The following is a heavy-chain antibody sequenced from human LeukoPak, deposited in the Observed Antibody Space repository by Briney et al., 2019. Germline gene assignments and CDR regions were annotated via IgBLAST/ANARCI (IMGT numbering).Heavy chain of an antibody. CDR1: GFMFDDYG. Sequence: GGSLRLSCAASGFMFDDYGMIWVRQAPGKGLEWVAVISYDGSNKYYADSVKGRFTISRENSKNTLHLQMNSLRTEDTAVYYCAKDHYYYGSGIYFMHYFDYWGQGTLATVSS. V-gene: IGHV3-30*18. D-gene: IGHD3-10*01. CDR2: ISYDGSNK. CDR3: AKDHYYYGSGIYFMHYFDY. J-gene: IGHJ4*02.